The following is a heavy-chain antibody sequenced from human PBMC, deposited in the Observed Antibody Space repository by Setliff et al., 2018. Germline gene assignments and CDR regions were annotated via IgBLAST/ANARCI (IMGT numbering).Heavy chain of an antibody. D-gene: IGHD3-10*01. CDR1: GGSISSGSYY. CDR2: IYTSGST. J-gene: IGHJ4*02. CDR3: ARAPPPWHQSVGGDY. Sequence: NPSETLSLTCTVSGGSISSGSYYWSWIRQPAGKGLEWIGRIYTSGSTTYNPSLKSRATISADTSKNQFSLHLNSVTAADTAIYYCARAPPPWHQSVGGDYWGQGTLVTVSS. V-gene: IGHV4-61*02.